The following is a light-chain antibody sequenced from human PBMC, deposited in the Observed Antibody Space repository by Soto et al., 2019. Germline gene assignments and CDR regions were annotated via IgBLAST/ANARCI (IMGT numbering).Light chain of an antibody. CDR2: SAS. J-gene: IGKJ5*01. Sequence: EMVMTHSPATLSVSAGWRSTPSLRASQSISDTLAWYQQKPGQAPRLLIYSASRRATGFPARFSGSGSGTEFTLTISSLQSEDFAVYYCQQYNNWLITFGQGTRLEI. CDR1: QSISDT. V-gene: IGKV3-15*01. CDR3: QQYNNWLIT.